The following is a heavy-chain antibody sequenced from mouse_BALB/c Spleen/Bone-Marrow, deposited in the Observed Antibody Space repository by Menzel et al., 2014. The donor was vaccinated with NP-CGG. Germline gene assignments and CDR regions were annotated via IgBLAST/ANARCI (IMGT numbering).Heavy chain of an antibody. J-gene: IGHJ3*01. D-gene: IGHD2-10*02. CDR2: SRNKAKYYTT. CDR3: ARDVGYGNYFVY. V-gene: IGHV7-1*02. Sequence: VQLKESGGGLVQPGDSLRLSCATSGFTFSDFYMEWVRQPPGKRLEWIAASRNKAKYYTTEYSASVKGRFIVSRDTSQSVLYLQMNALRAVDTAIYYCARDVGYGNYFVYWGQGTLVTVSA. CDR1: GFTFSDFY.